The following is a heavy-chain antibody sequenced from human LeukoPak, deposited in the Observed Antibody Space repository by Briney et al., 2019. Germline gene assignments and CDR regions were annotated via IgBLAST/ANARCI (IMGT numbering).Heavy chain of an antibody. CDR1: GFTFDDYA. Sequence: GGSLRLSCTASGFTFDDYAMSWFRQAPGKGLEWVGFIRSKAYSGTKEYAASVKGRFTISRHDSKSIAYLQMNSQKTEDTTVNYCTRAQYYDFWSGYYMDVWGKGTTVTVSS. CDR3: TRAQYYDFWSGYYMDV. D-gene: IGHD3-3*01. J-gene: IGHJ6*03. V-gene: IGHV3-49*03. CDR2: IRSKAYSGTK.